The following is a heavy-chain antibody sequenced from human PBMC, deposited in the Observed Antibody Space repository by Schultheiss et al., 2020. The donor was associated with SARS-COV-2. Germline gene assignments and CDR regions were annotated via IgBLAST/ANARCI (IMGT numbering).Heavy chain of an antibody. CDR3: ARDGVGYDYGQYFDY. CDR1: GFTFDDYA. CDR2: VSSSSGYI. Sequence: GGSLRLSCAASGFTFDDYAMHWVRQAPGKGLEWVSSVSSSSGYIYYADSVKGRFTISRDNSKNTLYLQMNSLRAEDTAVYYCARDGVGYDYGQYFDYWGQGTLVTVSS. D-gene: IGHD5-12*01. J-gene: IGHJ4*02. V-gene: IGHV3-21*01.